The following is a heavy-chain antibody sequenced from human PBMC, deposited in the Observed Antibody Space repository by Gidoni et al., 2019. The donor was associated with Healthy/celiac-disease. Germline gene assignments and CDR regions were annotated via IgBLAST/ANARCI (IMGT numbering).Heavy chain of an antibody. Sequence: EVQLVESGGGLVQPGGSLRLSCASSGFPFRSYSMNWVRQAPGKGLEWVSYISSSSSTIYYADSVKGRFTISRDNAKNSLYLQMNSLRDEDTAVYYCARDSSSWSPYYYYYMDVWGKGTTVTVSS. CDR3: ARDSSSWSPYYYYYMDV. J-gene: IGHJ6*03. V-gene: IGHV3-48*02. CDR1: GFPFRSYS. CDR2: ISSSSSTI. D-gene: IGHD6-13*01.